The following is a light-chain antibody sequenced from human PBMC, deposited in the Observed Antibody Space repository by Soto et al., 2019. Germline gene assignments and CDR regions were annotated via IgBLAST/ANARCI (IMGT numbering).Light chain of an antibody. CDR2: AVS. CDR1: SSDIGGYNS. V-gene: IGLV2-8*01. CDR3: SSYTDRNNLV. Sequence: QSALTQSPSASGSPGQSVTISCTGTSSDIGGYNSVSWYQQHPGKAPKVMIYAVSKRPSGVPDRFSGSKSGNTASLTVSALQAEDEADYYCSSYTDRNNLVFGTGTKVTVL. J-gene: IGLJ1*01.